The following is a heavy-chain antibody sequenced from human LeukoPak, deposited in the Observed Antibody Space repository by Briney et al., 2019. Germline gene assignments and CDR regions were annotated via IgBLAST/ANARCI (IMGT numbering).Heavy chain of an antibody. CDR1: GGSISSYY. CDR3: AREGLGYGSGSDAFDI. J-gene: IGHJ3*02. V-gene: IGHV4-59*01. D-gene: IGHD3-10*01. Sequence: SETLSLTCTVSGGSISSYYWSWIRQPPGKGLEWIGYIYYSGTTNYNPSLKSRLTISVDTSKNQFSLKLSSVTAADTAVYYCAREGLGYGSGSDAFDIWGQGTMVTVSS. CDR2: IYYSGTT.